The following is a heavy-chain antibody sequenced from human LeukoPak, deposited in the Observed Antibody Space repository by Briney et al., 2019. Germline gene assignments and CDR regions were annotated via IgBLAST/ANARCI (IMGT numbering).Heavy chain of an antibody. CDR1: GGSFSGYY. Sequence: PSETLSLACAVYGGSFSGYYWSWIRQPPGKGLEWIGEINHSGSTNYNPPLKSRVTISVDTSKNQFSLKLSSVTAADTAVYYCATSLGSSTSYYYYYMDVWGKGTPVTVSS. CDR2: INHSGST. CDR3: ATSLGSSTSYYYYYMDV. D-gene: IGHD2-2*01. J-gene: IGHJ6*03. V-gene: IGHV4-34*01.